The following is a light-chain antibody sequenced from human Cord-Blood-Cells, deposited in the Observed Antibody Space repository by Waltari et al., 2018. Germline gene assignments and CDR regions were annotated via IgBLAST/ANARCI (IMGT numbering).Light chain of an antibody. Sequence: QSPLTQPRPGSGSPGPSVTVPGPGTSSEVDGDNTVSWYQQHPGKAPKLMIYDVSKRPSGVPERFSGSKSGNTASLTISGLQAEDEADYYCCSYAGSYTYVFGTGTKVTVL. J-gene: IGLJ1*01. CDR2: DVS. CDR3: CSYAGSYTYV. CDR1: SSEVDGDNT. V-gene: IGLV2-11*01.